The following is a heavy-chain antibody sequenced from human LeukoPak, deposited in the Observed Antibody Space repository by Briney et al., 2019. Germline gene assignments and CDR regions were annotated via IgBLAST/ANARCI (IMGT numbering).Heavy chain of an antibody. Sequence: PSETLSLTCTVSGGSISSYYWSWIRQPPGKGLEWIGYIYYSGSTNYNPSFKSRVTISVDTSKNQFSLKLSSVTAADTAVYYCARDARRGYSYGSTDAFDIWGQGTMVTVSS. D-gene: IGHD5-18*01. J-gene: IGHJ3*02. CDR1: GGSISSYY. CDR2: IYYSGST. V-gene: IGHV4-59*01. CDR3: ARDARRGYSYGSTDAFDI.